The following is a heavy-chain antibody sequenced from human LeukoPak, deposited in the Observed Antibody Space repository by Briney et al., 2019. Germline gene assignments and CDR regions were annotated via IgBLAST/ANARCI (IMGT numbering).Heavy chain of an antibody. D-gene: IGHD6-19*01. CDR3: ARGSSGWQSALIGY. CDR1: GGSISSYY. Sequence: PSETLSLTCTVSGGSISSYYWSWIRQPPGKGLEWIGYIYYSGSTNYNPSLKSRVTISVDTSKNQFSLKLSSVTAADTAVYYCARGSSGWQSALIGYWGQGTLVTVSS. CDR2: IYYSGST. J-gene: IGHJ4*02. V-gene: IGHV4-59*08.